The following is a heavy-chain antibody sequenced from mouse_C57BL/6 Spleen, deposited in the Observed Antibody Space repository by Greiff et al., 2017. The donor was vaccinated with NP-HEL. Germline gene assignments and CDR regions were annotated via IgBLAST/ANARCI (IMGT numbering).Heavy chain of an antibody. Sequence: EVMLVESGGGLVQPGGSLSLSCAASGFTFTDYYMSWVRQPPGKALEWLGFIRNKANGYTTEYSASVKGRFTISRDNSQSILYLQMNALRAEDSATYYCARGDGYYNYAMDYWGQGTSVTVSS. V-gene: IGHV7-3*01. CDR1: GFTFTDYY. J-gene: IGHJ4*01. CDR2: IRNKANGYTT. CDR3: ARGDGYYNYAMDY. D-gene: IGHD2-3*01.